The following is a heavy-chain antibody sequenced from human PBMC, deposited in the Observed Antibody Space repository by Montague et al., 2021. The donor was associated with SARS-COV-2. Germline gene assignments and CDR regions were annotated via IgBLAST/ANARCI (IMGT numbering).Heavy chain of an antibody. CDR3: VRYSGWFYFGF. CDR1: GDSVVEHRRR. V-gene: IGHV6-1*01. Sequence: CAISGDSVVEHRRRWEEHTPEPPSLMHFVCRPLHETKKYSDYAPSVRGRLTVNPDASKNEFSLELNYVTPEDTAVYYCVRYSGWFYFGFWGQGTLVTVSS. J-gene: IGHJ4*02. CDR2: PLHETKKYS. D-gene: IGHD6-19*01.